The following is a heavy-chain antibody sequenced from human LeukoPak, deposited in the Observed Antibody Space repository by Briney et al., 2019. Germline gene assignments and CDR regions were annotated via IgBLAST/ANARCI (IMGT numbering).Heavy chain of an antibody. CDR1: GFTFSTYA. CDR3: AKRPDCSTTNCFRFEY. J-gene: IGHJ4*02. Sequence: PGGSLRLSCAASGFTFSTYAMSWVRQAPGQGLEWVSSISGDGGSTYYVESVKGRFTISRDNSKNTLYLQMNSLRAEDTAVYYCAKRPDCSTTNCFRFEYWGQGTLVTVSS. V-gene: IGHV3-23*01. D-gene: IGHD2-2*01. CDR2: ISGDGGST.